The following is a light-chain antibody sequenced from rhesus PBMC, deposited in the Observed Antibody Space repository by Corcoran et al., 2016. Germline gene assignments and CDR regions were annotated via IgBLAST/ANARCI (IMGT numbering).Light chain of an antibody. CDR2: AAS. CDR1: QNIYSN. Sequence: DIQMTQSPSALSASVGDRVTISCRASQNIYSNLAWYQQKPGKAPKLLIYAASSLQTGIPSRFSGSGSGTELQLTISSLHPEDSAAYYCQHYYNNPYSFGQGTKVEIK. V-gene: IGKV1S12*01. J-gene: IGKJ2*01. CDR3: QHYYNNPYS.